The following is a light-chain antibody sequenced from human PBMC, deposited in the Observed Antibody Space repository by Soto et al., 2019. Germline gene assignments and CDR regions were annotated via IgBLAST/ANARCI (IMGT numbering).Light chain of an antibody. V-gene: IGKV3-11*01. CDR3: QQRSHSLFT. CDR2: DAS. J-gene: IGKJ3*01. Sequence: EIVLTQSPATLSLSPGERATLSCRASQSVSSYLAWYQQKPGQAPRLLIYDASNRPTGNPARFSGSGSGTVFPLTITSLEPDGFSVYYFQQRSHSLFTFGPGTTVDIK. CDR1: QSVSSY.